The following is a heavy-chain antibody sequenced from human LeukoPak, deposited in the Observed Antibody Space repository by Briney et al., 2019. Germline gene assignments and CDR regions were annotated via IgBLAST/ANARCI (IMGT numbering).Heavy chain of an antibody. D-gene: IGHD3-16*01. J-gene: IGHJ4*02. Sequence: GESLKISCKGSGYSFTSYWIDWVRQMPGKGLEWMGIIYPGDSDTRYSPSFQGQVTISADKSFSTAYLQWNSLKASDTAMYYCARQDGYALYYFDLWGQGTLVTISS. V-gene: IGHV5-51*01. CDR1: GYSFTSYW. CDR3: ARQDGYALYYFDL. CDR2: IYPGDSDT.